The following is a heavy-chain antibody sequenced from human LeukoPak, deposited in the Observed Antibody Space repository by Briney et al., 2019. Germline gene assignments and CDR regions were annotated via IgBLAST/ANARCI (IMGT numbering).Heavy chain of an antibody. CDR1: GYSFTSYY. CDR3: ARDRGSSWYVDY. Sequence: GASVKVSCKTSGYSFTSYYIHWVRQAPGQGLEWMGWINPSSGGTEYAQKFQGRVTMTGDTSISTAYMELSRLGSDDTAAYYCARDRGSSWYVDYWGQGTLVTVSS. V-gene: IGHV1-2*02. CDR2: INPSSGGT. J-gene: IGHJ4*02. D-gene: IGHD6-13*01.